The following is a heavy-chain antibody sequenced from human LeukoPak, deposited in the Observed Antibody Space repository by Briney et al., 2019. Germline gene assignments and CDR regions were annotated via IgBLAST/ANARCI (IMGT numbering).Heavy chain of an antibody. J-gene: IGHJ6*02. CDR2: INPNTGGT. CDR3: ARVRLTWPDSPYYYYGMDV. Sequence: ASVKVSCKASGYSFTGYYMHWVRQAPGQGLEWMGWINPNTGGTNYAQKFQGRVTMTRDTSISTAYMELSRLRSDDTAVYYCARVRLTWPDSPYYYYGMDVWGQGTTVTVSS. D-gene: IGHD1-14*01. CDR1: GYSFTGYY. V-gene: IGHV1-2*02.